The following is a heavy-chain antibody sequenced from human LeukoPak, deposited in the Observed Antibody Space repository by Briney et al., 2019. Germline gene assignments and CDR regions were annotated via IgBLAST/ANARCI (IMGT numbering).Heavy chain of an antibody. V-gene: IGHV1-46*01. D-gene: IGHD3-22*01. Sequence: GASVKVSCTASGYTFTSYYMHWVRQAPGQGLEWMGIINPSGGSTSYAQKFQGRVTMTRDMSTTTVYMELSSLRSEDTAVYYCARDYYDSSGYPDPYYFDYWGQGTLVTVSS. CDR2: INPSGGST. CDR3: ARDYYDSSGYPDPYYFDY. CDR1: GYTFTSYY. J-gene: IGHJ4*02.